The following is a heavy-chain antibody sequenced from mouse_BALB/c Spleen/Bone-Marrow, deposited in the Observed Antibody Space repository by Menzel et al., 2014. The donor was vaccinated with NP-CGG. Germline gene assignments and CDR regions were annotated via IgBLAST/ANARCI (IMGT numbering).Heavy chain of an antibody. CDR3: AKNSYDIYYYAMDY. Sequence: VQLQQSGPGLVQPSQSLSITCTVSGFSLSSYGAHWVRQSPGKGLEWLGVIWRGGSTDYNAAFMSRLSITKDISKSQVFFKMNSLQADDTAIYYCAKNSYDIYYYAMDYWGQGTSVTVSS. J-gene: IGHJ4*01. CDR1: GFSLSSYG. D-gene: IGHD2-3*01. CDR2: IWRGGST. V-gene: IGHV2-5*01.